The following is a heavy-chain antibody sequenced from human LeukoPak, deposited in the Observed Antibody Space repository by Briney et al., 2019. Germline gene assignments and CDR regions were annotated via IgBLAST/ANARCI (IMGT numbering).Heavy chain of an antibody. V-gene: IGHV3-7*03. CDR3: TRGDPDK. CDR1: GFIFNNYW. CDR2: INYGGNEN. D-gene: IGHD2-21*02. J-gene: IGHJ4*02. Sequence: GGSLRLSCAASGFIFNNYWMQWVRLAPGKGLEWVANINYGGNENYHVDSVKGRFSISRDNVRNSLYLQMNSLRAEDTAVYYCTRGDPDKWGQGTLVIVSS.